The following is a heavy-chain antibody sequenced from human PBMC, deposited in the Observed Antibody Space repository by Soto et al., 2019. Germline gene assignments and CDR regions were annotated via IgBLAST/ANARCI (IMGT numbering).Heavy chain of an antibody. CDR2: IRSKAYGGTT. V-gene: IGHV3-49*03. D-gene: IGHD3-3*01. CDR1: GFTFGDYA. Sequence: GGSLRLSCTASGFTFGDYAMSWFRQAPGKGLEWVGFIRSKAYGGTTEYAASVKGRFTISRDDSKSIAYLQMNSLKTEDTAVYYCTSYYDFWSGYYPPNDYWGQGTLVTVSS. J-gene: IGHJ4*02. CDR3: TSYYDFWSGYYPPNDY.